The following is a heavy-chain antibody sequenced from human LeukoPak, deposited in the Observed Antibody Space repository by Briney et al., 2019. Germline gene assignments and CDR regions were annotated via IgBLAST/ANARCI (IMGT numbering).Heavy chain of an antibody. V-gene: IGHV3-33*01. D-gene: IGHD2-2*01. J-gene: IGHJ5*02. Sequence: GGSLRLSCAASGFTFSSYGMHWVRQAPGKGLEWVAVIWYDGSNKYYADSVKGRFTISRDNSKNTLYLQMNSLRAEDTAVYYCARGGYCGSTSCPTNWFDPWGQGTLVTVSS. CDR3: ARGGYCGSTSCPTNWFDP. CDR2: IWYDGSNK. CDR1: GFTFSSYG.